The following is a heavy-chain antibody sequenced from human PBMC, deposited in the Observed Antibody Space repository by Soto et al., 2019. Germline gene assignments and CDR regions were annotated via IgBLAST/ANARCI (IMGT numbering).Heavy chain of an antibody. CDR3: ARSRRPMIVVVIGLDP. Sequence: ASVKVSCKASGYTFTSCAIGWVRQAPGQELEWMGWISAYNGNTNYAQKLQGRVTMTTDTSTSTAYMELRNLRSDDTAVYYCARSRRPMIVVVIGLDPWGQGTLVTVSS. J-gene: IGHJ5*02. CDR2: ISAYNGNT. CDR1: GYTFTSCA. V-gene: IGHV1-18*01. D-gene: IGHD3-22*01.